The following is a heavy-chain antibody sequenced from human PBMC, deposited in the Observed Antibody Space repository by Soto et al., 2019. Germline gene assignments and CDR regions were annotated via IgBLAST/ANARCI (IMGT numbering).Heavy chain of an antibody. CDR3: ARPGGPYCSSTSCYTTGNWFDP. CDR1: GGTFSSYA. D-gene: IGHD2-2*02. CDR2: IIPIFGTA. J-gene: IGHJ5*02. V-gene: IGHV1-69*13. Sequence: ASVKVSCKAAGGTFSSYAISWVRQAPGQGLEWMGGIIPIFGTANYAQKFQGRVTITADESTSTADMELSSLRSEDTAVYYCARPGGPYCSSTSCYTTGNWFDPWGQGTLVTVSS.